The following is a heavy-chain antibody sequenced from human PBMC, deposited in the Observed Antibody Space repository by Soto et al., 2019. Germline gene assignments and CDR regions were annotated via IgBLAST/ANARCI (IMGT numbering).Heavy chain of an antibody. V-gene: IGHV4-59*01. J-gene: IGHJ6*02. CDR1: GGSISSYY. CDR2: IYYSGST. CDR3: ARATPGYYGMDV. Sequence: QVQLQESGPGLVKPSETLSLTCTVSGGSISSYYWSWIRQPPGKGLEWIGYIYYSGSTNYNPSLKSRVTISVDTSKNQFSLKLSSVTAADTAVYYCARATPGYYGMDVWGQGTTVTVSS.